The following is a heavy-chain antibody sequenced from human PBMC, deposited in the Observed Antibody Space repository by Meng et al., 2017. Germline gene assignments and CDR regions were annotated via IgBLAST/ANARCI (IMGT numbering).Heavy chain of an antibody. J-gene: IGHJ4*02. V-gene: IGHV3-66*02. D-gene: IGHD3-10*01. Sequence: GESLKISCAASGFTVSSNYMSWVRQAPGKGLEWVSVIYSGGSTYYADSVKGRSTISRDNSKNTLYLQMNSLRAEDTAVYYCARESTGVDYYGCTSPEGAFDYWGQGTLVTVSS. CDR1: GFTVSSNY. CDR2: IYSGGST. CDR3: ARESTGVDYYGCTSPEGAFDY.